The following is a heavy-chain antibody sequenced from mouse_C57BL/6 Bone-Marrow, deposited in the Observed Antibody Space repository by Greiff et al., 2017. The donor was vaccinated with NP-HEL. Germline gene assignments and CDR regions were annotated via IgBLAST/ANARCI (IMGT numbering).Heavy chain of an antibody. Sequence: QVQLQQPGAELVKPGASVKLSSKASGYTFTSYCMHWVKQRPGQGLEWIGMIHPNSGSTNYNEKFKSKATLTVDKSSSTAYMQLSSLTFEDAAVYYCASYYGSSYVRGYAMDDWGQGTSVTVSS. CDR1: GYTFTSYC. V-gene: IGHV1-64*01. D-gene: IGHD1-1*01. CDR2: IHPNSGST. CDR3: ASYYGSSYVRGYAMDD. J-gene: IGHJ4*01.